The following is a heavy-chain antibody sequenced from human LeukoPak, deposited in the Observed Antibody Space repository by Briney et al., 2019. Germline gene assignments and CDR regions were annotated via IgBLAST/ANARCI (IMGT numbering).Heavy chain of an antibody. J-gene: IGHJ6*04. V-gene: IGHV3-7*03. CDR3: ARDILLWFGEPYNYGMDV. D-gene: IGHD3-10*01. CDR2: IKQDGSEK. CDR1: GFTFSSYW. Sequence: GGSLRLSCAASGFTFSSYWMSWVRQAPGKGLEWVANIKQDGSEKYYVDSVKGRFTNSRDNAKNSLYLQMNSLRAEDTAVYYCARDILLWFGEPYNYGMDVWGKGTTVTVSS.